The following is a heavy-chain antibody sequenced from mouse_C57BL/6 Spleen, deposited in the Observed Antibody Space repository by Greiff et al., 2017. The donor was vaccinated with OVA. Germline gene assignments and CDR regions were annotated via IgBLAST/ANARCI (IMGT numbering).Heavy chain of an antibody. CDR2: ISDGGSYT. CDR1: GFTFSSYA. CDR3: ARVIPYYYGSSYGYFDV. J-gene: IGHJ1*03. Sequence: DVMLVESGGGLVKPGGSLKLSCAASGFTFSSYAMSWVRQTPEKRLEWVATISDGGSYTYYPDNVKGRFTISRDNAKNNLYLQMSHLKSEDTAMYYCARVIPYYYGSSYGYFDVWGTGTTVTVSS. D-gene: IGHD1-1*01. V-gene: IGHV5-4*03.